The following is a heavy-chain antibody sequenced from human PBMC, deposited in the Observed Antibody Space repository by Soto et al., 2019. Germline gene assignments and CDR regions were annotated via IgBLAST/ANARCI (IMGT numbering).Heavy chain of an antibody. Sequence: EVQLVESGGGLVQPGGSLRLSCAASGFTFSSYSMNWVRQAPGKGLEWVSYISSSSSTIYYADSVKGRFTISRDNAKNSLDMQMNSLRDEDTAVYYCATLLTTGTTPGSWGQGTLVTVSS. CDR2: ISSSSSTI. CDR1: GFTFSSYS. CDR3: ATLLTTGTTPGS. V-gene: IGHV3-48*02. D-gene: IGHD4-4*01. J-gene: IGHJ5*02.